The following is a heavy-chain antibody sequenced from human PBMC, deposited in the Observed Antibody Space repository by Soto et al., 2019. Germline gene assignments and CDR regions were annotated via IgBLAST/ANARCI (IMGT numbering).Heavy chain of an antibody. J-gene: IGHJ4*02. CDR2: ITSSGTTV. D-gene: IGHD6-13*01. Sequence: EVHLVESGGGLVQPGGSLRLSCAASGFTFSSYSLSWVRQAPGKGLEWVSYITSSGTTVYYADSVRGRFTISRDNAKNSLYLQKNSLRDDDTAVYYCARGSSNWAYYFDFWGQGTLVTVSS. CDR3: ARGSSNWAYYFDF. V-gene: IGHV3-48*02. CDR1: GFTFSSYS.